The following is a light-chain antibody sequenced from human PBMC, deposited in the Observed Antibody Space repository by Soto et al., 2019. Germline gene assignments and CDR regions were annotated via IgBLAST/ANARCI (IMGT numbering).Light chain of an antibody. V-gene: IGKV3-20*01. J-gene: IGKJ3*01. CDR1: QSVSSSY. CDR2: GVS. Sequence: EIVLTQSPGTLSLSPGERATLSCRASQSVSSSYLAWYQQKPGQAPRLLICGVSSRATGIPDRFSGSGSGTDFTLTISRLEPEDFAVYYCQQYGSSLFTFGPGTKVDIK. CDR3: QQYGSSLFT.